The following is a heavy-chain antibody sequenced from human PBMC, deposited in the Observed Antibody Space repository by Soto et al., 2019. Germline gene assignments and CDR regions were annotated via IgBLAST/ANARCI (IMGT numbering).Heavy chain of an antibody. V-gene: IGHV5-51*01. CDR3: ASATYTSGYRYYFEY. CDR1: AGAFSSYT. CDR2: IYPGDSNT. D-gene: IGHD5-12*01. Sequence: KVSCKASAGAFSSYTISCVRHIPRKGLEWMGIIYPGDSNTRYSPSFQGQVTISADKSINTAYLQWSSLKASDTAMYYCASATYTSGYRYYFEYWGQGTLVTVSS. J-gene: IGHJ4*02.